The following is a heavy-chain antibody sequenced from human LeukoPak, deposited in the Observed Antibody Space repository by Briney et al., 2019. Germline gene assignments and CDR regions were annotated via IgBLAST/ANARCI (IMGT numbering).Heavy chain of an antibody. CDR2: INHSGST. Sequence: SETLSLTCAVYGGSFSGYYWSWIRQPPGKGLEWIGEINHSGSTNYNPSLKSRVTISVDTSKNQFSLKLSSVTAADTAVYYCAGGVVATTKFYYWGQGTLVTVSS. CDR1: GGSFSGYY. CDR3: AGGVVATTKFYY. D-gene: IGHD5-12*01. J-gene: IGHJ4*02. V-gene: IGHV4-34*01.